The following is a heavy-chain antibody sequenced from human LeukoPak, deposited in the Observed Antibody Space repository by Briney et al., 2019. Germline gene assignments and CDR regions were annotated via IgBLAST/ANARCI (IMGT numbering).Heavy chain of an antibody. Sequence: PGGSLRLSCAASGFIFSSYSMNWVRQAPGKGLEWVASISSSSSYIYYADSVKGRFTISRDNAKNSLYLQMNSLRAEDTAVYYCARDNGYCSGGSCDYYYMDVWGKGTTVTVSS. CDR2: ISSSSSYI. V-gene: IGHV3-21*01. J-gene: IGHJ6*03. CDR1: GFIFSSYS. CDR3: ARDNGYCSGGSCDYYYMDV. D-gene: IGHD2-15*01.